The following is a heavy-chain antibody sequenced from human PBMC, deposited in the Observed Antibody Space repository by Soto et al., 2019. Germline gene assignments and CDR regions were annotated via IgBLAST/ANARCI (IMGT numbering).Heavy chain of an antibody. CDR3: AAAPGGLYDVFDV. V-gene: IGHV1-58*01. J-gene: IGHJ3*01. D-gene: IGHD3-16*01. CDR2: IVVGSAYT. Sequence: GASVKVSCKASQFTFSSSAVQWVRQARGQRLEWIAWIVVGSAYTNKAQKFQERVTITRDTSTGTVSMELSSLRFEDTAVYYCAAAPGGLYDVFDVWGQGTMVTVSS. CDR1: QFTFSSSA.